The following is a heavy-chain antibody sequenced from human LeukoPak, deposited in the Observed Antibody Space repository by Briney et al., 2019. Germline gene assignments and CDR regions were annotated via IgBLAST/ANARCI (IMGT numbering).Heavy chain of an antibody. CDR1: GFPFSSYW. Sequence: GGSLRLSCEPSGFPFSSYWMLWVRQAPGKGLVWVSRISGDGTIKTYADVVRGRLTISRDNTKNILYLQMNSLRVEDTAIYFCSRSQFDYWGQGVLVTVSS. V-gene: IGHV3-74*03. CDR3: SRSQFDY. CDR2: ISGDGTIK. J-gene: IGHJ4*02.